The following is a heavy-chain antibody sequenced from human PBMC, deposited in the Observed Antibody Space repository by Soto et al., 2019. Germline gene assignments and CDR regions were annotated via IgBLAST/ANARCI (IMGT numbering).Heavy chain of an antibody. J-gene: IGHJ2*01. Sequence: QVQLQQWGAGPLRPLETLSLTCGVSGGSFSGYSWAWIRQAPGNGLEWIGEIIDHGSINYNPSLKSQVIVSVYKSKHHYSLHQRSVTAPATAVYYGARERHEILTGPPWVWYFDLWSRGTQVNVSS. CDR2: IIDHGSI. D-gene: IGHD3-9*01. CDR3: ARERHEILTGPPWVWYFDL. V-gene: IGHV4-34*12. CDR1: GGSFSGYS.